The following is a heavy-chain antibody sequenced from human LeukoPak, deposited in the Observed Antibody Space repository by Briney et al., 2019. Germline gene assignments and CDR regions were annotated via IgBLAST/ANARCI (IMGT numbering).Heavy chain of an antibody. D-gene: IGHD3-10*01. J-gene: IGHJ3*02. V-gene: IGHV3-21*01. CDR1: GFIFRTYS. Sequence: TGGSLRLSCTASGFIFRTYSMNWVRQAPGKGLEWVSSISGISTYIYYADSTRGRFIISRDNARNSLYLQMDSLRAEDTAVYYCVRDSPDSVVRGIHDAFDIWGQGTMVTVSS. CDR2: ISGISTYI. CDR3: VRDSPDSVVRGIHDAFDI.